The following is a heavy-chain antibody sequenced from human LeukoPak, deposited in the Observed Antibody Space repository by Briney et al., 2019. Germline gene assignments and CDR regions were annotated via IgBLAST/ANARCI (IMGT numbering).Heavy chain of an antibody. V-gene: IGHV1-8*01. CDR2: MNPNSGNT. D-gene: IGHD3-10*01. CDR3: ARANYYGSGRLSFDY. Sequence: ASVKVSCKASGYTFTSYDINWVRQATGQGLEWMGWMNPNSGNTGYAQESQGRVTMTRNTSISTAYMELSSLRSEDTAVYYCARANYYGSGRLSFDYWGQGTLVTVSS. CDR1: GYTFTSYD. J-gene: IGHJ4*02.